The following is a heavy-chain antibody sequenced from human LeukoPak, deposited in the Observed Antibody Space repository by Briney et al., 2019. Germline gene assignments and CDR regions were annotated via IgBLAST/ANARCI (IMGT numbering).Heavy chain of an antibody. CDR1: GFTFSDYY. V-gene: IGHV3-11*01. CDR3: ARYYSSGYYSNY. Sequence: PGGSLRLSCAASGFTFSDYYMSWIRQAPGRGLEWVSYISSSGSTIYYADSVKGRFTISRDNAKNSLYLQMNSLRAEDTAVYYCARYYSSGYYSNYWGQGTLVTVYS. D-gene: IGHD3-22*01. CDR2: ISSSGSTI. J-gene: IGHJ4*02.